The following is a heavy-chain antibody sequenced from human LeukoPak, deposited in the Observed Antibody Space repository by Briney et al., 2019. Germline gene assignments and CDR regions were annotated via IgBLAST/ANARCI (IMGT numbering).Heavy chain of an antibody. CDR1: GFTFSNAW. J-gene: IGHJ6*02. CDR3: TTDLIPSDYDYVWGSYSYGMDV. CDR2: IKSKTDGGTT. Sequence: PGGSLRLSCAASGFTFSNAWTSWDREAPGRGLEWGGRIKSKTDGGTTDYAAPVKGRFTISRDDSKNTLYLQMNSLKTEHTAVYYCTTDLIPSDYDYVWGSYSYGMDVWGQGTTVTVSS. D-gene: IGHD3-16*01. V-gene: IGHV3-15*01.